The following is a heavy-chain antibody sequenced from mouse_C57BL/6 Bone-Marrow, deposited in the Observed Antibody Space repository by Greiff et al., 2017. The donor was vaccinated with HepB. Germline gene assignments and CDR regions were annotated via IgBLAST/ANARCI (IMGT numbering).Heavy chain of an antibody. V-gene: IGHV1-64*01. CDR1: GYTFTSYW. D-gene: IGHD2-1*01. CDR2: IHPNSGSI. J-gene: IGHJ3*01. Sequence: VQLQQPGAELVKPGASVKLSCKASGYTFTSYWMHWVKQRPGKGLEWIGMIHPNSGSINYNEKFKSKATLTVDKSSSTPYMQLSSLTSEDSAVYYCARGALLFFAYWGQGTLVTVSA. CDR3: ARGALLFFAY.